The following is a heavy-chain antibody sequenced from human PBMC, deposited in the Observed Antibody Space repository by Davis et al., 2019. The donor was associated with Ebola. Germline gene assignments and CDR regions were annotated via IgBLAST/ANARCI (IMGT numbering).Heavy chain of an antibody. CDR1: GDSINNGNYY. CDR3: AREGYSSGWSSSRGYYIDH. Sequence: MPSETLSLTCTVSGDSINNGNYYWTWIRQHPGQGLEWIGLIFNSWSTHYNPSLQSRVAMSIDTSSNRFSLTLDSVTAADTAVYYCAREGYSSGWSSSRGYYIDHWGQGTLVTVSS. CDR2: IFNSWST. V-gene: IGHV4-31*03. J-gene: IGHJ4*02. D-gene: IGHD6-19*01.